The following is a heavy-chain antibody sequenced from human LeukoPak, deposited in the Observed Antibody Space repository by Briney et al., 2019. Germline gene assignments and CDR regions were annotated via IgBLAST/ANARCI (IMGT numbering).Heavy chain of an antibody. V-gene: IGHV3-23*01. CDR2: ISGRDGGA. CDR1: GFTFNTYA. D-gene: IGHD1-26*01. J-gene: IGHJ4*02. Sequence: GGSLRLSCAASGFTFNTYAMSWVRQAPGKGLEWVSGISGRDGGAYYADSVKGRFAISRDNSKNTLYLQMNSLRAEDTAIYYCAKAGSIRFDYWGQGTLVTVSS. CDR3: AKAGSIRFDY.